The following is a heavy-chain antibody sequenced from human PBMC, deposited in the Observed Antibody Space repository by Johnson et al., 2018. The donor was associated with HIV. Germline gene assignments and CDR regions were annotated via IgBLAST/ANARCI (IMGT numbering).Heavy chain of an antibody. Sequence: EMQLVESGGGVVRPGGSLRLSCAASGFTFDDYGMSWVRQAPGKGLEWVSGINWNGGSTGYADSVKGRFTISRDNAKNSLYMQMNSLRAEETALYYCARVTRYNWNSDAFDIWGQGTMVTVSS. J-gene: IGHJ3*02. V-gene: IGHV3-20*04. D-gene: IGHD1-1*01. CDR3: ARVTRYNWNSDAFDI. CDR2: INWNGGST. CDR1: GFTFDDYG.